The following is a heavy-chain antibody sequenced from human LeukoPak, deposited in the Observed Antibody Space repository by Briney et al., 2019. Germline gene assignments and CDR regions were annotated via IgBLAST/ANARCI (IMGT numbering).Heavy chain of an antibody. CDR3: ARAGIAVAGTVDY. J-gene: IGHJ4*02. D-gene: IGHD6-19*01. CDR1: GLTFSSYW. V-gene: IGHV3-7*01. Sequence: PGGSLRLSCAASGLTFSSYWMSWVRQAPGNGLEWVANIKQDGSEKYYVDSVKGRFTISRDNAKNSLYLQMNSLRAEDTAVYYCARAGIAVAGTVDYWGQGTLVTVSS. CDR2: IKQDGSEK.